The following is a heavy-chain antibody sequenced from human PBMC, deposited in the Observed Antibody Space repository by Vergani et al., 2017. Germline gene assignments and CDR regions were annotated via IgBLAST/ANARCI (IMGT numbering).Heavy chain of an antibody. CDR3: ARSSVIVVVPAATPDAFDI. J-gene: IGHJ3*02. CDR2: INPNSGGT. CDR1: GYTFTGYY. V-gene: IGHV1-2*02. Sequence: QVQLVQSGAEVKKPGASVKVSCKASGYTFTGYYMHWVRQAPGQGLEWMGWINPNSGGTNYAQKFQGRVTITADESTSTAYMELSSLRSEDTAVYYCARSSVIVVVPAATPDAFDIWGQGTMVTVSS. D-gene: IGHD2-2*01.